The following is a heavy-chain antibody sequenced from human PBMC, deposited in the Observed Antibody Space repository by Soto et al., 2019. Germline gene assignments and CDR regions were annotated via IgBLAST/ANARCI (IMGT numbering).Heavy chain of an antibody. CDR2: IIPIFGPA. D-gene: IGHD6-13*01. CDR3: GTGSSWTKVES. V-gene: IGHV1-69*01. Sequence: QVQLVQSGAEVKKPGSSVKVSCKASGGTLSRSAISWVRQAPGQGLEWMGGIIPIFGPAIYAQKFQGRVSIIADESTRTAYMEMSSLRSEDTAVYYCGTGSSWTKVESWGQGTLVTVSS. J-gene: IGHJ4*02. CDR1: GGTLSRSA.